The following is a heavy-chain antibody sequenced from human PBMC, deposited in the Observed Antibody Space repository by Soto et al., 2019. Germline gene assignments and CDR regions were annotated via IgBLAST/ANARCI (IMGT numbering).Heavy chain of an antibody. CDR3: AKNYFFDS. CDR2: IGVSSDA. J-gene: IGHJ4*02. Sequence: EVQLLESGGGLVQPGESLRLSCAASGFTFSSYAMSWALQAPGKGLEWVSSIGVSSDAYYADSVKGRFTISRDNSRNTLYLQMNSLRAEDTALYYCAKNYFFDSWGQGTLVTVSS. CDR1: GFTFSSYA. V-gene: IGHV3-23*01.